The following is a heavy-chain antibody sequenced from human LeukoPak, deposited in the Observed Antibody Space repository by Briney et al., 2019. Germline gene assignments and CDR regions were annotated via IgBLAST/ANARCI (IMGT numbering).Heavy chain of an antibody. V-gene: IGHV4-4*07. CDR2: IYTSGST. CDR1: GGSINYYH. D-gene: IGHD5-18*01. J-gene: IGHJ4*02. CDR3: ARGYSNGYVGY. Sequence: SETLSLTCIVSGGSINYYHWSWIRQVAGKGLEWTGRIYTSGSTNYNPSLKSRITMSVDTSKNQFSLKLSSVTAADTAVYYCARGYSNGYVGYWGQGTLVTVSS.